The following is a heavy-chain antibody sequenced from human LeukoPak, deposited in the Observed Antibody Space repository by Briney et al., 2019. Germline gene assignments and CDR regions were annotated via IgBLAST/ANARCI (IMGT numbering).Heavy chain of an antibody. Sequence: GGSLRLSCAASGFTFNINSMNWVRQAPGKGLEWVSAITCSGGSTFYADSVKGRFTISRDNSKNTLYLQMNSLRAEDTALYYCARLGSGTYETDCWGQGTLVAVSS. J-gene: IGHJ4*02. CDR3: ARLGSGTYETDC. D-gene: IGHD1-26*01. CDR2: ITCSGGST. V-gene: IGHV3-23*01. CDR1: GFTFNINS.